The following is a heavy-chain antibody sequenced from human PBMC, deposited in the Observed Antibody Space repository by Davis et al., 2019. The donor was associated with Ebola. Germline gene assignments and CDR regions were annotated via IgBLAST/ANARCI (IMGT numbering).Heavy chain of an antibody. CDR2: INPNSGGT. CDR3: ARSGRDIVGATMDY. V-gene: IGHV1-2*04. CDR1: GGTFSSYA. D-gene: IGHD1-26*01. Sequence: ASVKVSCKASGGTFSSYAISWVRQAPGQGLEWMGWINPNSGGTNYAQKFQGWVTMTRDTSISTAYMELRSLRSDDTAVYYCARSGRDIVGATMDYWGQGTLVTVSS. J-gene: IGHJ4*02.